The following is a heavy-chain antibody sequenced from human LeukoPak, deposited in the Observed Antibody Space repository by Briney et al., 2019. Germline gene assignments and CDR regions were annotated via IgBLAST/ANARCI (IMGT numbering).Heavy chain of an antibody. D-gene: IGHD1-26*01. J-gene: IGHJ4*02. CDR3: ARDQYDTGSRRENFDS. Sequence: GGSLRLSCAASGFTFSSYAMHWVRQAPGKGLEWVAVIPYDGRNKYYADSVKGRFTISRDNTRNTLYLQMNSLRAEDTAVFYCARDQYDTGSRRENFDSWGQGTLVIVSS. CDR2: IPYDGRNK. V-gene: IGHV3-30*04. CDR1: GFTFSSYA.